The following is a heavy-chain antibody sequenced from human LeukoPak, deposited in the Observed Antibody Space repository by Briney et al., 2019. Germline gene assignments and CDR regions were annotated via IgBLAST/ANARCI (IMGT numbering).Heavy chain of an antibody. D-gene: IGHD5-24*01. J-gene: IGHJ4*02. CDR1: GFTFSSYG. CDR2: IRYDGSNK. V-gene: IGHV3-30*02. Sequence: GGSLRLSCAASGFTFSSYGMHWVRQAPGKGLEWVAFIRYDGSNKYYADSVKGRFTISRDNSKNTLYLQMNSLRAEDTAVYYCAPMDGYNFDFDYWGQGTLVTVSS. CDR3: APMDGYNFDFDY.